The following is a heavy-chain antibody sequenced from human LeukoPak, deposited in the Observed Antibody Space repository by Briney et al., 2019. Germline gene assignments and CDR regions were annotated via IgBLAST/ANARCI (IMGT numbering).Heavy chain of an antibody. CDR1: GYTFTSYA. CDR2: INTNTGNP. V-gene: IGHV7-4-1*02. D-gene: IGHD3-22*01. J-gene: IGHJ5*02. CDR3: ARALNYYDSSGYYSLWLDP. Sequence: ASVTVSCTASGYTFTSYAMNWVRQAPGQGLEWMGWINTNTGNPTYAQGFTGRFVFSLDTSVSTAHLQISSLKAEDTAVYYCARALNYYDSSGYYSLWLDPWGQGTLVTVSS.